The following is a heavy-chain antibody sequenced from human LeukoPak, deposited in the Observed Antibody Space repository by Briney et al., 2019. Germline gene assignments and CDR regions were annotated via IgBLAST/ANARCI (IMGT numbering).Heavy chain of an antibody. J-gene: IGHJ4*02. V-gene: IGHV4-34*01. CDR3: ARLGYCSGGSCSPFDY. Sequence: PSETLSLTCAVYGGSFSGYYWSWIRQPPGKGLEWIGEINHSGSTNYNPSLKSRVTISVDTSKNQFSLKLSSVTAADTAVYYCARLGYCSGGSCSPFDYWGQGTLVTVSS. CDR2: INHSGST. CDR1: GGSFSGYY. D-gene: IGHD2-15*01.